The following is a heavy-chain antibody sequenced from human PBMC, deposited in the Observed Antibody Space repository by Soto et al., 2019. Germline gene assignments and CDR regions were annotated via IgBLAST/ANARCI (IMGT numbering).Heavy chain of an antibody. CDR2: ISGSGGST. Sequence: PGGSLRLSCAASGFTFSNYAMTWVLQAPGKGLEWVSVISGSGGSTSYADSVKGRFTISRDNAKNSLYLQMNSLRDEDTAVYYCARRLRAESYGMDVWGQGTTVTVSS. CDR3: ARRLRAESYGMDV. CDR1: GFTFSNYA. D-gene: IGHD2-21*02. J-gene: IGHJ6*02. V-gene: IGHV3-23*01.